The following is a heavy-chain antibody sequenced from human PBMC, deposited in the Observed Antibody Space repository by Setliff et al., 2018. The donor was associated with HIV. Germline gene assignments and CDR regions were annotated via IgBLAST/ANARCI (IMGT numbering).Heavy chain of an antibody. Sequence: GASVKVSCKTSGYTFDGHYLHWVRQAPGQGLEWMGRINPNSGGTNYAQKFQGRVTMTRDTSISTAYMELSRLRSDDTAVYYCARGGAWMNTYIDYWGQGTLVTVSS. J-gene: IGHJ4*02. CDR1: GYTFDGHY. CDR2: INPNSGGT. CDR3: ARGGAWMNTYIDY. D-gene: IGHD1-1*01. V-gene: IGHV1-2*06.